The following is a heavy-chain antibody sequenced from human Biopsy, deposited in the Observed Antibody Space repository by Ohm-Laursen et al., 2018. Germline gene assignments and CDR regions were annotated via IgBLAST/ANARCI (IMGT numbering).Heavy chain of an antibody. CDR3: AKDLGQVTAAIGY. V-gene: IGHV3-9*01. D-gene: IGHD2-21*02. CDR1: GFTFDDYA. Sequence: SRRLSCAASGFTFDDYAMHWVRQAPGKGLEWVSGITWNSGSIGYADSVKGRFSIFSDNAKHSLYLQMNSLRAEDTALYYCAKDLGQVTAAIGYWGQGTLVTVSS. CDR2: ITWNSGSI. J-gene: IGHJ4*02.